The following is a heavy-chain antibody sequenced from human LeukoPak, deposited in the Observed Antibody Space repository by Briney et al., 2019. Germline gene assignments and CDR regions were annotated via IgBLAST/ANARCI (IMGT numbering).Heavy chain of an antibody. CDR2: IYYSGST. CDR3: ARLHESLRGFDY. CDR1: GGSISSYY. J-gene: IGHJ4*02. Sequence: SETLSLTCTVSGGSISSYYWSWIRQPPGKGLEWIGYIYYSGSTNYNPSLKSRVTISVDTSKNQFSLKLSSVTAADTAVYYCARLHESLRGFDYWGQGTLVTVSS. V-gene: IGHV4-59*01. D-gene: IGHD5-12*01.